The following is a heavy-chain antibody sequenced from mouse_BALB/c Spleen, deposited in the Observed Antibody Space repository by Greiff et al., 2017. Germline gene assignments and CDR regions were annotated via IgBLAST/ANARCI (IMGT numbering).Heavy chain of an antibody. CDR1: GFAFSSYD. CDR2: ISSGGGST. J-gene: IGHJ1*01. V-gene: IGHV5-12-1*01. Sequence: EVKLVESGGGLVKPGGSLKLSCAASGFAFSSYDMSWVRQTPEKRLEWVAYISSGGGSTYYPDTVKGRFTISRDNAKNTLYLQMSSLKSEDTAMYYCARPLGYDVDWYFDVWGAGTTVTVSS. CDR3: ARPLGYDVDWYFDV. D-gene: IGHD2-2*01.